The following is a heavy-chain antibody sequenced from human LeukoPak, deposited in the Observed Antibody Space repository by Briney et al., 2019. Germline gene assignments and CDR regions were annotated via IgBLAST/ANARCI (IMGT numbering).Heavy chain of an antibody. V-gene: IGHV3-23*01. CDR2: ISRSGGST. J-gene: IGHJ4*02. D-gene: IGHD3-3*01. CDR1: GFTFSSYA. Sequence: TGGSLRHSCAASGFTFSSYAMRGLRQPPGKGLEGVSAISRSGGSTYYADSVKGRFTISRDNSKNTLYLQMNSLRAEDTAVYYCARIQYYDFWSGYLVYWGQGTLVTVSS. CDR3: ARIQYYDFWSGYLVY.